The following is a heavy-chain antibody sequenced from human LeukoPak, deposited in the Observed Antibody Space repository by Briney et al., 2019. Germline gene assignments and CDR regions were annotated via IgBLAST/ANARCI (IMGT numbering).Heavy chain of an antibody. CDR1: GFTFSSYA. V-gene: IGHV3-7*01. D-gene: IGHD2-15*01. J-gene: IGHJ4*02. CDR3: AKFSRAADSY. CDR2: IKQDGSVK. Sequence: GGSLRLSCAASGFTFSSYAMSWVRQTPGKGLEWVANIKQDGSVKQYVDSVKGRFTISRDNAKNSPYLQMDSLRAEDTAVYYCAKFSRAADSYWGQGTLVTVSS.